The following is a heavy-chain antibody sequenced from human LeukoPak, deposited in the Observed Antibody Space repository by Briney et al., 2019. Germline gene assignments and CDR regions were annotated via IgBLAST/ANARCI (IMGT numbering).Heavy chain of an antibody. CDR2: INPNSGGT. Sequence: GASVKVSCKASGYTFTGYYMHWVRQAPGQGLEWMGWINPNSGGTNYAQKFQGRVTMTRDTSISTAYMELSRLRSDDTAVYYCARGYYYDFWSGYYYGRTDDAFDIWGQGTMVNVSS. CDR3: ARGYYYDFWSGYYYGRTDDAFDI. CDR1: GYTFTGYY. J-gene: IGHJ3*02. V-gene: IGHV1-2*02. D-gene: IGHD3-3*01.